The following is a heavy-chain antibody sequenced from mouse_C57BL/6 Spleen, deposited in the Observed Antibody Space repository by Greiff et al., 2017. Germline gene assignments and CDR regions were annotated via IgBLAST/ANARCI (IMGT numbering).Heavy chain of an antibody. CDR1: GFTFSSYG. CDR2: ISSGGSYT. D-gene: IGHD2-4*01. V-gene: IGHV5-6*01. Sequence: EVKLMESGGDLVKPGGSLKLSCAASGFTFSSYGMSWVRQTPDKRLEWVATISSGGSYTYYPDSVKGRFTISRDNAKNTLYLQMSSLKSEDTAMYYCARHGGLRRHYWGQGTTLTVSS. CDR3: ARHGGLRRHY. J-gene: IGHJ2*01.